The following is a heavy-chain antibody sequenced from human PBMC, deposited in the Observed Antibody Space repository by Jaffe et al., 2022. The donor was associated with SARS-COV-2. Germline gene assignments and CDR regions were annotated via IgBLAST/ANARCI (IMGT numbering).Heavy chain of an antibody. CDR1: GGSISSSSYY. Sequence: QLQLQESGPGLVKPSETLSLTCTVSGGSISSSSYYWGWIRQPPGKGLEWIGSIYYSGSTYYNPSLKSRVTISVDTSKNQFSLKLSSVTAADTAVYYCASGIIDEINWFDPWGQGTLVTVSS. CDR3: ASGIIDEINWFDP. V-gene: IGHV4-39*01. CDR2: IYYSGST. D-gene: IGHD1-20*01. J-gene: IGHJ5*02.